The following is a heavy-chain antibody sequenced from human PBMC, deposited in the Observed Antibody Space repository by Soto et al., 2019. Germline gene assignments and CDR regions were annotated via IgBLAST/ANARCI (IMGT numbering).Heavy chain of an antibody. D-gene: IGHD3-16*01. J-gene: IGHJ4*02. V-gene: IGHV3-33*01. CDR2: IWYDGSNK. CDR3: ARAVGPFDY. CDR1: GFSFSTYG. Sequence: QVQLVESGGGVVQPGRSLRLSCAASGFSFSTYGMHWVRQAPGKGLEWVAVIWYDGSNKYYGDSVKSRFTISRDNSKNTLYLQMNSLRAEDTAVYYCARAVGPFDYWGQGTLVTVSS.